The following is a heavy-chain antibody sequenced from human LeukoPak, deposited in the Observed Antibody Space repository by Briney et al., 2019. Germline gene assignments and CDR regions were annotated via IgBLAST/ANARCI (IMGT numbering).Heavy chain of an antibody. V-gene: IGHV3-7*03. CDR1: AFIFSGHW. Sequence: AGGSLRLSCEGSAFIFSGHWMNWVRQTPGKGLEWVASIKEDGSERQYVDSVKGRFSISRDNTKGSLFLQLNSLRAEDTAVYYCARAQTTVAYPFLYWGQGTLVTVSS. CDR2: IKEDGSER. CDR3: ARAQTTVAYPFLY. D-gene: IGHD4-23*01. J-gene: IGHJ4*02.